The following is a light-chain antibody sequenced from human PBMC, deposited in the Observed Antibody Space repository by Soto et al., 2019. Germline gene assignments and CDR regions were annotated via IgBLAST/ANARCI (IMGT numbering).Light chain of an antibody. CDR1: QSISGY. CDR3: RQSYTVPYT. CDR2: AAS. V-gene: IGKV1-39*01. Sequence: DIQMTQSPSSLSASVGDRVTITCRASQSISGYLSWYYQRPGKAPKLLISAASTLQSGVPSRFSGSGSGTDFTLNISSLQPDDSATYYCRQSYTVPYTFGQGTKLEVK. J-gene: IGKJ2*01.